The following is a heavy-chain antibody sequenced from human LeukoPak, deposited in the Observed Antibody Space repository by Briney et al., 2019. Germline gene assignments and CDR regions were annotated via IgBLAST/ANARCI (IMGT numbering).Heavy chain of an antibody. Sequence: SGTLSLTGAASGGSILTTNWWSCVRQPPGKGLEWSGEVHLSAASTTRPSLKSRVNMSIGTSSNYPSMYPPSVPAADPAVSLCSRENGAFSPFGDWGQGTLVT. CDR1: GGSILTTNW. CDR3: SRENGAFSPFGD. D-gene: IGHD2-8*01. CDR2: VHLSAAS. V-gene: IGHV4-4*02. J-gene: IGHJ4*02.